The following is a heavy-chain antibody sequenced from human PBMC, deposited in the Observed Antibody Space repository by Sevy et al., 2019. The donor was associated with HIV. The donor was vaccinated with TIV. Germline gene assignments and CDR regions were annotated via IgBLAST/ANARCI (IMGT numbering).Heavy chain of an antibody. CDR3: AQWLAATALFHS. Sequence: SETLSLTCTVSGGSVTSADNSWGWFRQPPGKGLECIGCIYNSEQTYYNPSLKSRVTISVDASQNLFSLKLTSGTAADTAVYYCAQWLAATALFHSWGQGTLVTVSS. CDR1: GGSVTSADNS. V-gene: IGHV4-39*02. J-gene: IGHJ4*02. CDR2: IYNSEQT. D-gene: IGHD1-26*01.